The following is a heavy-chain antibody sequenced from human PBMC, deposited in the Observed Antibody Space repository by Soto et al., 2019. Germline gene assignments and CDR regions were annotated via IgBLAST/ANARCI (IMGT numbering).Heavy chain of an antibody. CDR2: ISSNSAYI. D-gene: IGHD6-13*01. CDR1: GFTFRSFT. CDR3: TRDASRDSSARGWFDP. J-gene: IGHJ5*02. V-gene: IGHV3-21*01. Sequence: GGSLRLSCAASGFTFRSFTMNWVRQAPGKGLEWVSTISSNSAYIYYTDALRGRFTIPRDNAKNSLHLQMNSLRAEDTAVYYCTRDASRDSSARGWFDPWGPGTLVTVSS.